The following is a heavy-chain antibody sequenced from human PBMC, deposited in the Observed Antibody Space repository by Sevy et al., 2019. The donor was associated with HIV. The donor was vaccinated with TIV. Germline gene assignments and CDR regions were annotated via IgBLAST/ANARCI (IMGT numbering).Heavy chain of an antibody. CDR3: ARVAADDPAFYYYGMDV. J-gene: IGHJ6*02. V-gene: IGHV3-21*01. Sequence: GGSLRLSCAASGFTFSSYAMNWVRQAPGKGLEWVSSISSSSSHIYAADSLKGRFTISRGNAKNSQFLQMNSLRAEDTAIYYCARVAADDPAFYYYGMDVWGQGTTVTVSS. CDR1: GFTFSSYA. CDR2: ISSSSSHI. D-gene: IGHD6-13*01.